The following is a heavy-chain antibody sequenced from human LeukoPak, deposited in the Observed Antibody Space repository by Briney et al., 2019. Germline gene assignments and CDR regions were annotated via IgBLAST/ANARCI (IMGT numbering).Heavy chain of an antibody. CDR3: ARVGVVEEHGYYYYGMDV. V-gene: IGHV1-18*01. D-gene: IGHD2-2*01. J-gene: IGHJ6*02. CDR1: GYTFTSYG. CDR2: ISAYNGNT. Sequence: ASVKVSCKASGYTFTSYGISWVRQAPGQGLEWMGWISAYNGNTNYAQKLQGRVTMTTDTSTSTAYMELRSLRSDDTAVYYCARVGVVEEHGYYYYGMDVWGQGTTVTVSS.